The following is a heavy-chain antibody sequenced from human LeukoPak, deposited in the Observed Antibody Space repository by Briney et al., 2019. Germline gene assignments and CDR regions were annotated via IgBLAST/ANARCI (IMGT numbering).Heavy chain of an antibody. CDR3: ARGGTFVTMVRGVTRAFDY. J-gene: IGHJ4*02. CDR2: INRSGST. CDR1: GGPLSGYY. Sequence: SETLSLTCAVYGGPLSGYYWTWIRQPPGKGLEWIGEINRSGSTNYNPSLKSRVTISVDTSKNQFSLKLSSVTATDTAVYYCARGGTFVTMVRGVTRAFDYRGQGTLVTVSS. V-gene: IGHV4-34*01. D-gene: IGHD3-10*01.